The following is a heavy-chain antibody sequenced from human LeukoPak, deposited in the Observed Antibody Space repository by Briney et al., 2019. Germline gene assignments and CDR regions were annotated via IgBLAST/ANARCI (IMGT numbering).Heavy chain of an antibody. CDR1: GGSTSTYY. CDR3: VRSDDFWSGYYGY. V-gene: IGHV4-4*07. CDR2: IYPSGST. Sequence: SETLSLTCTVSGGSTSTYYWNWIRQPAGKGLEWIGRIYPSGSTNYNPSLKSRVTMSLDTSKNQFSLELSSVTAADTAVYYCVRSDDFWSGYYGYWGQGTLVTVSS. D-gene: IGHD3-3*01. J-gene: IGHJ4*02.